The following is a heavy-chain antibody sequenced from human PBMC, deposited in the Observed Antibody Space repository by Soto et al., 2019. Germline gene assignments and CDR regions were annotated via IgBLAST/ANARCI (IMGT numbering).Heavy chain of an antibody. Sequence: EVQLVESGGGLVQPGGSLRLSCATSGFILSDCAMNWVRQAPGKGLEWVSYISSSSSVIDYADSVKGRFTVSRDNARNSKKHQMNSLRAEDTAVYYCARDLSWGSNWYYYMDVWGKGTTVTVSS. CDR1: GFILSDCA. CDR3: ARDLSWGSNWYYYMDV. CDR2: ISSSSSVI. V-gene: IGHV3-48*01. J-gene: IGHJ6*03. D-gene: IGHD7-27*01.